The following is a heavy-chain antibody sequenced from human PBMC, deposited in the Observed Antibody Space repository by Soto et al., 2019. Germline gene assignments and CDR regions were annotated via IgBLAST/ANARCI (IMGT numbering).Heavy chain of an antibody. CDR3: ARRVDIVATMGPDYYYYYMDV. V-gene: IGHV4-39*01. CDR1: GGSISSSSYY. D-gene: IGHD5-12*01. Sequence: PSETLSLTCTVSGGSISSSSYYWGWIRQPPGKGLEWIGSIYYSGSTYYNPSLKSRVTISVDTSKNQFSLKLSSVTAADTAVYYCARRVDIVATMGPDYYYYYMDVWGKGTTVTVSS. J-gene: IGHJ6*03. CDR2: IYYSGST.